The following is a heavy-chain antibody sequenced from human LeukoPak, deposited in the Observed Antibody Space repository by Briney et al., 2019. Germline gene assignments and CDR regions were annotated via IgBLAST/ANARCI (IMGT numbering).Heavy chain of an antibody. V-gene: IGHV3-23*01. J-gene: IGHJ4*02. CDR3: AKDTGRRVSSYFDY. Sequence: SGGSLRLSCVVSGFTFSTSAMSWVRQAPGKGLEWVSGISESGGSSYYADSVRGRFTISRDNSKNTLYLQMDSLRADDTAVYYCAKDTGRRVSSYFDYWGQGTLVTVSS. D-gene: IGHD6-6*01. CDR2: ISESGGSS. CDR1: GFTFSTSA.